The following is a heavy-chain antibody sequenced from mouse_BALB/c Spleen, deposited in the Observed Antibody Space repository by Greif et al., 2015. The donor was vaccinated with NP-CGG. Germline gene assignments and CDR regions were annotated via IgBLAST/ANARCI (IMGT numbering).Heavy chain of an antibody. J-gene: IGHJ2*01. CDR2: ISSGGSYT. CDR1: GFTFSSYA. Sequence: EVQRVESGGGLVKPGGSLKLSCAASGFTFSSYAMSWVRQSPEKRLEWVAEISSGGSYTYYPDTVTGRFTISRDNAKNTLYLEMSSLRSEDTAMYHCARVGYDDYWGQGTTLTVSS. V-gene: IGHV5-9-4*01. D-gene: IGHD2-10*02. CDR3: ARVGYDDY.